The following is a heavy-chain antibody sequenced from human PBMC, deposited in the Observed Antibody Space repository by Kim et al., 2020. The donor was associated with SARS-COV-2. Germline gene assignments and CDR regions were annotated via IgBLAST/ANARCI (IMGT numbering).Heavy chain of an antibody. CDR1: GGSFSGYY. CDR2: INHSGST. CDR3: ARGVVTMIVVVTSNWFDP. J-gene: IGHJ5*02. V-gene: IGHV4-34*01. Sequence: SETLSLTCAVYGGSFSGYYWSWIRQPPGKGLEWIGEINHSGSTNYNPSLKSRVTISVDTSKNQFSLKLSSVTAADTAVYYCARGVVTMIVVVTSNWFDPWGQGTLVTVSS. D-gene: IGHD3-22*01.